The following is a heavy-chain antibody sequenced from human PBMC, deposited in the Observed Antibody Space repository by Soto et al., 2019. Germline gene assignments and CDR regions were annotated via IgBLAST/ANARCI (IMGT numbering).Heavy chain of an antibody. V-gene: IGHV3-23*01. Sequence: EVQLLESGGVLVQPGGSLRLSCAASGFTFSSYAMSWVRQAPGKGLEWVSAISGSGGSTYYADSVKGRFTISRDNSKNTLYLQMNSLKAEDTAVYYCANDHEYSSSWLASNNWFYPWGQGTMVTVSP. J-gene: IGHJ5*02. CDR2: ISGSGGST. D-gene: IGHD6-13*01. CDR1: GFTFSSYA. CDR3: ANDHEYSSSWLASNNWFYP.